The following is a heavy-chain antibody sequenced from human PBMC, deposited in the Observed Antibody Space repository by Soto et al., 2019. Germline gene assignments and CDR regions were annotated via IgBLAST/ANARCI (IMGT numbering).Heavy chain of an antibody. CDR3: ATTVTTEYYFDY. Sequence: GGSLRLSCAASGFTFSSYAMSWVRQAPGKGLEWVSAISGSGGSTYYADSVKGRFTISRDNSKNTLYLQMNSLRAGDTAVYYCATTVTTEYYFDYWGQGTLVTVSS. D-gene: IGHD4-17*01. CDR2: ISGSGGST. V-gene: IGHV3-23*01. J-gene: IGHJ4*02. CDR1: GFTFSSYA.